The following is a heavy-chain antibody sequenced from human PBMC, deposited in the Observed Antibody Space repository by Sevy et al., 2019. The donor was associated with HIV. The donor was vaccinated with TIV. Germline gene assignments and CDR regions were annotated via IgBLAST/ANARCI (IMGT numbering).Heavy chain of an antibody. D-gene: IGHD1-20*01. Sequence: GGSLRLSCAASGFTFSDYYMSWIRRAPGKGLEWVSCISSSGSTIYYADSVKGRFTISRDNAKNSLYLQMNSLRAEDTAVYYSARGPYNWNPRVDYWGQGTLVTVSS. CDR3: ARGPYNWNPRVDY. CDR2: ISSSGSTI. J-gene: IGHJ4*02. CDR1: GFTFSDYY. V-gene: IGHV3-11*01.